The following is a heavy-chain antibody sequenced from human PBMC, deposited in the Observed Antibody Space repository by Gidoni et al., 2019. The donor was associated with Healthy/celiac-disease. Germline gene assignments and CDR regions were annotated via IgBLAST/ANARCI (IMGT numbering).Heavy chain of an antibody. Sequence: EVQLLESGGGLVQPGGSLRLSCAASGFTFSSYAMSWGREATGKGLGWVSAISGSGGSTYYADSVKGRFTISRDNSKNTLYLQMNSLRAEDTAVYYCVKGSSRSFDPWGQGTLVTVSS. J-gene: IGHJ5*02. CDR3: VKGSSRSFDP. V-gene: IGHV3-23*01. CDR2: ISGSGGST. D-gene: IGHD6-6*01. CDR1: GFTFSSYA.